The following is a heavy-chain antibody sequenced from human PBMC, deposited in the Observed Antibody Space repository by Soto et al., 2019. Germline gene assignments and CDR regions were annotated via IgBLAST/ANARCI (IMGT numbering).Heavy chain of an antibody. V-gene: IGHV3-23*01. D-gene: IGHD2-2*02. CDR1: GLTFSSYA. CDR2: ISGSGGST. Sequence: VGSLRLSCAASGLTFSSYAMSWVRQAPGKGLEWVSAISGSGGSTYYADSVKGRFTISRDNSKNTLYLQMNSLRAEDTAVYYCAKDLSLYCSSTSCYMDYGMDVWGQGTTVTVSS. CDR3: AKDLSLYCSSTSCYMDYGMDV. J-gene: IGHJ6*02.